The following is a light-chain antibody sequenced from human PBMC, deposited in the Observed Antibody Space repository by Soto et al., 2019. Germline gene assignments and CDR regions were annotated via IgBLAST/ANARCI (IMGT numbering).Light chain of an antibody. J-gene: IGLJ2*01. CDR1: SSNIGNND. Sequence: QSVLTQPPSVSEAPRQRVTISCSGSSSNIGNNDVNWYQQFPGKAPKLLIYYDDLLPSGVSDRFSGSKSGTSASLAISGLQSEDDAGYYCAAWDDSLNGVVFGGGTKLTVL. CDR3: AAWDDSLNGVV. V-gene: IGLV1-36*01. CDR2: YDD.